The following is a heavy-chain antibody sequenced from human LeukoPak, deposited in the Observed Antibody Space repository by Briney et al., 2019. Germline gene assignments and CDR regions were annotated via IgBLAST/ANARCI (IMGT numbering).Heavy chain of an antibody. CDR3: AREIFGSGSYPDL. J-gene: IGHJ5*02. CDR2: IWHDGSHK. CDR1: GFAFNTYA. Sequence: GGSLRLSCAASGFAFNTYAMHWVSQAPGQGLEWVALIWHDGSHKFYSNSARGQFTISRDNSKNTVSLQMNNLRPEDTAVYYCAREIFGSGSYPDLWGHGALVTVSS. V-gene: IGHV3-33*01. D-gene: IGHD3-10*01.